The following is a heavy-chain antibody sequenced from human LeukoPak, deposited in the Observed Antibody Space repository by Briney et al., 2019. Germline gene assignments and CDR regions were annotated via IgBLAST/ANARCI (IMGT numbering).Heavy chain of an antibody. CDR2: IIAIFGTA. D-gene: IGHD2-15*01. Sequence: SVKVSCKASGGTFSSYAISWVRQAPGHGLEWMGGIIAIFGTANYAQTFQRRVTLTTDESTSTAYMELSSLRSEDTAVYYCAGAHCSGGSCYPPSWFDPWGQGTLVTVSS. J-gene: IGHJ5*02. CDR1: GGTFSSYA. V-gene: IGHV1-69*05. CDR3: AGAHCSGGSCYPPSWFDP.